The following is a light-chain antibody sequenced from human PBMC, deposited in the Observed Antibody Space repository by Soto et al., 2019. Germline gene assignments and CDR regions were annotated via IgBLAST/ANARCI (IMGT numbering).Light chain of an antibody. CDR2: AAS. Sequence: EILMTQSPATLSVSPGERATLSCRASQSVSSDLAWYQQKPGQPPRLLIYAASARATGIPARFSGSGSGTEFTLTISSLQSEDFAIYSCQQYNNWPTFGQGTKVDIK. V-gene: IGKV3-15*01. CDR1: QSVSSD. J-gene: IGKJ1*01. CDR3: QQYNNWPT.